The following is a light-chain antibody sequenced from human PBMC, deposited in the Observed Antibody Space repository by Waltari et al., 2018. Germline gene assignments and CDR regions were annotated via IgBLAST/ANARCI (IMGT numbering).Light chain of an antibody. J-gene: IGLJ2*01. CDR2: GNS. Sequence: QSVLTQPPSVSGAPGQRVTFSCTGSSYNTGPGYDGNWYQQLPATAPKLLIYGNSNRLSGVPDRFSGSKSGASASLAISGLQAEDEAEYYCQAYDRSLSGSVFGGGTKLTVL. CDR3: QAYDRSLSGSV. CDR1: SYNTGPGYD. V-gene: IGLV1-40*01.